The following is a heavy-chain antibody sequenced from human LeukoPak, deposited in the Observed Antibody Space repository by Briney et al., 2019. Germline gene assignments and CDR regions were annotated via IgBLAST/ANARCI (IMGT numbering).Heavy chain of an antibody. CDR1: GFTFSSYW. Sequence: PGGSLRLSCAASGFTFSSYWMSWVRQAPGKGLEWVSYIAGSGRVTHYADSVKGRFTISRDNAKNSLYLQMNSLRAEDTAMYYCARVAVITAAGTVDSWGQGTLVTVSS. J-gene: IGHJ4*02. V-gene: IGHV3-48*04. D-gene: IGHD6-13*01. CDR3: ARVAVITAAGTVDS. CDR2: IAGSGRVT.